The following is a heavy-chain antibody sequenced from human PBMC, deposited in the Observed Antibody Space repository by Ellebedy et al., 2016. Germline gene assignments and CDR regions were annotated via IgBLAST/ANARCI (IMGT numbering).Heavy chain of an antibody. Sequence: SETLSLXXSISGGAINSNSSNTYYWAWIRQPAGKGLEWIGSISYREGNYYNPSLKSRVTISVDTPKNQFSLKLSSVTAADTAVYYCARLYGDYLKADYWGQGTLVTVSS. CDR2: ISYREGN. V-gene: IGHV4-39*07. CDR3: ARLYGDYLKADY. J-gene: IGHJ4*02. D-gene: IGHD4-17*01. CDR1: GGAINSNSSNTYY.